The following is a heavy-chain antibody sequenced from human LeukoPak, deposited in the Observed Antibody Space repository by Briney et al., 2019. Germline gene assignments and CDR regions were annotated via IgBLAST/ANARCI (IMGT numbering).Heavy chain of an antibody. D-gene: IGHD6-19*01. V-gene: IGHV1-69*06. J-gene: IGHJ4*02. Sequence: ASVKVSCKASERTFSSYAISWVRQAPGKGLEWMGGIIPIFGTANYAQKFQGRVTITADKSTSTAYMELSSLRSEDTAVYYCARARNSQGAVAGPDYWGQGTLVTVSS. CDR3: ARARNSQGAVAGPDY. CDR1: ERTFSSYA. CDR2: IIPIFGTA.